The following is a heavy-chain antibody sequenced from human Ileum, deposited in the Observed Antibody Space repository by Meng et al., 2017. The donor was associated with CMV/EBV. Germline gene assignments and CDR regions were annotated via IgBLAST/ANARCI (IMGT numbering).Heavy chain of an antibody. CDR1: GVSIRNYY. J-gene: IGHJ4*02. CDR3: ARLNYYDSREFDY. Sequence: VQLPGPGPGVVQLSATLAPTCTVSGVSIRNYYSSWIRQPAGNGLEWIGRIYTGGSPNYNPSLYSRVTMSLDTSKNQFSLKLNSVTAADTAVYYCARLNYYDSREFDYWGQGTLVTVSS. D-gene: IGHD3-22*01. V-gene: IGHV4-4*07. CDR2: IYTGGSP.